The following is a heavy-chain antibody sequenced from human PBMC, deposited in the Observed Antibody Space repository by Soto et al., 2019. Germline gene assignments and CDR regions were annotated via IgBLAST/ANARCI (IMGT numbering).Heavy chain of an antibody. J-gene: IGHJ4*02. CDR2: IIPIFGTA. D-gene: IGHD3-10*01. V-gene: IGHV1-69*01. CDR3: AGYYYGSGSSKLERLPWDY. CDR1: GGTFSSYA. Sequence: QVQLMQSGAEVKKPGSSVKVSCKASGGTFSSYAISWVRQAPGQGLEWMGGIIPIFGTANYAQKFQGRVTITADESTSTAYMELSSLRSEDTAVYYCAGYYYGSGSSKLERLPWDYWGQGTLVTVSS.